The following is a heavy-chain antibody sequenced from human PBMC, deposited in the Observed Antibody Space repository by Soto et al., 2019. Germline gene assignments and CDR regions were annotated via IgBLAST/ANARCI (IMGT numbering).Heavy chain of an antibody. CDR2: FYYTGTT. CDR3: ARISYWVKDY. V-gene: IGHV4-61*01. J-gene: IGHJ4*02. CDR1: GASLSSGSYY. Sequence: PSETLCLTCTVSGASLSSGSYYWGWIRQPPGRGLEWIGYFYYTGTTKYNPSLESRVTISADTSKNQFSLNLTSVTAADTAVYYCARISYWVKDYWGQGALVTVS. D-gene: IGHD2-8*02.